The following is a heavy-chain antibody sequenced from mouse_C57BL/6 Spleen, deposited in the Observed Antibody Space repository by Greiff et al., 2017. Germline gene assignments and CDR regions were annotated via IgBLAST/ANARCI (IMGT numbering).Heavy chain of an antibody. V-gene: IGHV10-1*01. Sequence: GGGLVQPKGSLKLSCAASGFSFNPYAMNRVRQAPGKGLEWVARIRSKSNNYATYYDDSVKDRFTISRDDSESMLYLQMNNLKTEDTAMYYWVRGVLDYWGQGTTLTVSS. J-gene: IGHJ2*01. CDR1: GFSFNPYA. CDR2: IRSKSNNYAT. CDR3: VRGVLDY.